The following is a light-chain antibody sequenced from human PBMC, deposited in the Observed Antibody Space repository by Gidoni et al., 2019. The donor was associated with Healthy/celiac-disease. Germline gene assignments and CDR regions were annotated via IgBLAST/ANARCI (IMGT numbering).Light chain of an antibody. J-gene: IGLJ2*01. Sequence: QSVLTPPPSVSGAPGQRVTISCTGSSSNIGAGYDVHWYQQLPGTAPKLLISGNSNRPSGVPDRFSGSKSGTSASLAITGLQAEDEADYYCQSYDSSHVVFGGGTKLTVL. CDR1: SSNIGAGYD. V-gene: IGLV1-40*01. CDR3: QSYDSSHVV. CDR2: GNS.